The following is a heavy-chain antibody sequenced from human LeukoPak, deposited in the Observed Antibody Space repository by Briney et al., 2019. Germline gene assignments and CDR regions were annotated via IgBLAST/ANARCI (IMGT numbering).Heavy chain of an antibody. Sequence: GESLKISCKGSGYSFTTYWIGWVRQVPGKGLEWMGIIYPDDSNTIYGPSFQGQVTISADKSINTAYLEWSSLKASDTAIYYCARQGAAGKYYYYYMDVWGKGTTVTVSS. V-gene: IGHV5-51*01. D-gene: IGHD6-13*01. J-gene: IGHJ6*03. CDR3: ARQGAAGKYYYYYMDV. CDR1: GYSFTTYW. CDR2: IYPDDSNT.